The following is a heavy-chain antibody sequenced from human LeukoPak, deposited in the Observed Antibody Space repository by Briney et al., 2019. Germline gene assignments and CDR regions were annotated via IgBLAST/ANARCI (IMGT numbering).Heavy chain of an antibody. Sequence: GGSLRLSCAASGFTFSSYWMSWVRQAPGKGLEWVANIKQDGSEKYYVDSVKGRFTISRDNAKNSLYLQMNSLRAEDTAVYYCAKVYSLDSYGSGSYYDLDYWGQGTLVTVSS. CDR2: IKQDGSEK. CDR3: AKVYSLDSYGSGSYYDLDY. CDR1: GFTFSSYW. V-gene: IGHV3-7*01. D-gene: IGHD3-10*01. J-gene: IGHJ4*02.